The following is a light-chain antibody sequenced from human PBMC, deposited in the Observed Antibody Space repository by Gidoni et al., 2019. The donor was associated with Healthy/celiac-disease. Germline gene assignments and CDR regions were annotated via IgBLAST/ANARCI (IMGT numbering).Light chain of an antibody. Sequence: DIQMNQSPSPLSASVGDRVTITCRASQSIISYLNWYQQKPGKAPKLLIYAASSLQSGVPSRFSGSGSGTDFTLTISSLQPEDFATYYCQQSYSTPPWTFGQGTKVEIK. J-gene: IGKJ1*01. V-gene: IGKV1-39*01. CDR1: QSIISY. CDR2: AAS. CDR3: QQSYSTPPWT.